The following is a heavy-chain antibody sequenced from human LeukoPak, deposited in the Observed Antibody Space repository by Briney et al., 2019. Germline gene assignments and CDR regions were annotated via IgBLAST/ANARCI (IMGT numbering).Heavy chain of an antibody. J-gene: IGHJ5*02. V-gene: IGHV3-21*01. CDR3: ARDLTVTSTCWFDL. D-gene: IGHD4-11*01. CDR1: GFTFNSYE. Sequence: GGSLRLSCAASGFTFNSYEMNWVRQAPGKGLEWVSSITGSSTYIYYADSVKGRFTISRDNAKNSLYLQMNNLGAEDTAVYYCARDLTVTSTCWFDLWGQGTLVTVSS. CDR2: ITGSSTYI.